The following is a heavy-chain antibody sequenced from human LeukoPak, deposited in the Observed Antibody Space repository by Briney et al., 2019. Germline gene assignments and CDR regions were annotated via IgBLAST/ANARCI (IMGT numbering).Heavy chain of an antibody. CDR1: GGSISSGGYS. CDR3: ARFEYSSSGVFDY. Sequence: SETLSLTCAVSGGSISSGGYSWRWIRQPPGKGLEWIGYIYHSGSTYYNPSLKSRVTISVDRSKNQFSLKLSSVTAADTAVYYCARFEYSSSGVFDYWGQGTLVTVSS. CDR2: IYHSGST. V-gene: IGHV4-30-2*01. J-gene: IGHJ4*02. D-gene: IGHD6-6*01.